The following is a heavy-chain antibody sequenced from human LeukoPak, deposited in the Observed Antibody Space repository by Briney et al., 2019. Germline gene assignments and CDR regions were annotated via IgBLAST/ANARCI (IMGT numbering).Heavy chain of an antibody. CDR2: IIPIFGIA. CDR3: ARVTLDGMDV. J-gene: IGHJ6*02. Sequence: SVKVSCKASGGTFSSYAISWVRQAPGQGLEWMGRIIPIFGIANYAQKFQGRVTITADKSTSTAYMELSSLRSEDTAVYCCARVTLDGMDVWGQGTTVTVSS. CDR1: GGTFSSYA. V-gene: IGHV1-69*04.